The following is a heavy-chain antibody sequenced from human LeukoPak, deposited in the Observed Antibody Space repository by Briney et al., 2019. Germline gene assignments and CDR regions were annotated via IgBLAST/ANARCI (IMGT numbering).Heavy chain of an antibody. CDR3: GREPFIGSSFDY. V-gene: IGHV4-59*01. CDR2: VFDSGNT. J-gene: IGHJ4*02. Sequence: SETLSLTCTVSGGSISNYYWGWVRQPPGKGLEWVGSVFDSGNTYYNPSLKSRVTISVDKSRNQFSLNLSSVTAADTAVYYCGREPFIGSSFDYWGRGALVTVSS. D-gene: IGHD1-26*01. CDR1: GGSISNYY.